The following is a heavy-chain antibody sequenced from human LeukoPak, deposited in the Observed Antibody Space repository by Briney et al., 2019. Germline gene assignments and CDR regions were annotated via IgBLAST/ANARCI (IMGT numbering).Heavy chain of an antibody. CDR3: ASQGYSSGRDY. CDR1: GGSFSGYY. V-gene: IGHV4-34*01. J-gene: IGHJ4*02. CDR2: INHSGST. D-gene: IGHD6-19*01. Sequence: SETLSLTCAVYGGSFSGYYWSWIRQPPGKGLEWIGEINHSGSTNYNPSLKSRVTISVDTSKNRFSLKLSSVTAADTAVYCCASQGYSSGRDYWGQGTLVTVSS.